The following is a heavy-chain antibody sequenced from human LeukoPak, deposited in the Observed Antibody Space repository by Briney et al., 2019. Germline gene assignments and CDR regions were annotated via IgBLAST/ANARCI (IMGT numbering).Heavy chain of an antibody. V-gene: IGHV1-69*05. J-gene: IGHJ6*03. CDR1: GGTFSSYA. CDR2: IIPIFGTA. Sequence: SVKVSCKASGGTFSSYAISWVRQAPGQGLEWMGGIIPIFGTANYAQKFQGRVTITTDESTSTAYMELSSLRSEDTAVYYCASSGYGGYPSDYYYYYMDVWGKGTTVTVSS. CDR3: ASSGYGGYPSDYYYYYMDV. D-gene: IGHD4-17*01.